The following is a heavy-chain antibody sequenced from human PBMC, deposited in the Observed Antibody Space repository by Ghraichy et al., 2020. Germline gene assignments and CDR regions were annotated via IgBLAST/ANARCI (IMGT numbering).Heavy chain of an antibody. V-gene: IGHV3-30*01. Sequence: GESLNISCVASGFTFSNYAMHWVRQAPGKGLVWVAVIAYDGSNEHYVDSVKGRFTISRDDAKNTLFLEMNSLRVEDSAVYYCARGFGHCSSDACYGDWFDPWGQGTLVTVSS. CDR2: IAYDGSNE. J-gene: IGHJ5*02. CDR1: GFTFSNYA. CDR3: ARGFGHCSSDACYGDWFDP. D-gene: IGHD2-2*01.